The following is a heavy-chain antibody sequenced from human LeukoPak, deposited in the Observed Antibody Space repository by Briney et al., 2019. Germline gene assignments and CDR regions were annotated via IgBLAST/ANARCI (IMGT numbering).Heavy chain of an antibody. Sequence: GGSLRLSCAASGFTLSSYSVNWVRQAPGKGLEWVSSISSSSSYIYYADSVKGRFTISRDNAKNSLYLQMNSLRAEDTAVYYCYSVTIFGVVDYMDVWGKGTTVTVSS. J-gene: IGHJ6*03. CDR3: YSVTIFGVVDYMDV. CDR1: GFTLSSYS. V-gene: IGHV3-21*01. CDR2: ISSSSSYI. D-gene: IGHD3-3*01.